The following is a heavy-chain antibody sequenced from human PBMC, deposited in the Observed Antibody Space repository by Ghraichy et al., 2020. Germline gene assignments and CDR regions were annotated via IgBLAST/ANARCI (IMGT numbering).Heavy chain of an antibody. V-gene: IGHV3-49*04. J-gene: IGHJ3*02. CDR2: IRSKAYGGTT. CDR3: TRTYYYESSGYWVTPAFDI. D-gene: IGHD3-22*01. Sequence: GGSLRLSCTASGFTFGDYAMSWVRQAPGKGLEWVGFIRSKAYGGTTEYAASVKGRFTISRDDSKSIAYLQMNSLKTEDTAVYYCTRTYYYESSGYWVTPAFDIWGERAIVTVSS. CDR1: GFTFGDYA.